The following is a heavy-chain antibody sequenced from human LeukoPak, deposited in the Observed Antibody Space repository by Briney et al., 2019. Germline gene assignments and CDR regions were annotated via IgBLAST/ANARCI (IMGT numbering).Heavy chain of an antibody. Sequence: PSETLSLTCTVSGGSISSYYWSWIRQPPGKGLEWIGYIYYSGSTNYNPSLKSRVTISVDTSKNQFSLKLISVTAADTAVYYCARYSYGPRFSFDYWGQGTLVTASS. CDR1: GGSISSYY. V-gene: IGHV4-59*01. CDR3: ARYSYGPRFSFDY. J-gene: IGHJ4*02. CDR2: IYYSGST. D-gene: IGHD5-18*01.